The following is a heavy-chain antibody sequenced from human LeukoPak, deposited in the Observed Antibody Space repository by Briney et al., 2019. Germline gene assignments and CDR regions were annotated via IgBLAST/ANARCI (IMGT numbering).Heavy chain of an antibody. J-gene: IGHJ6*02. V-gene: IGHV4-31*03. CDR2: IYYSGST. D-gene: IGHD4-17*01. CDR1: GGSISIGGYY. Sequence: SQTLALTCTVSGGSISIGGYYWSWIRQHPGKGLEWIGYIYYSGSTYYNPSLKSRVTISVDTSKNQFSLKLSSVTAADTAVYYCARERGLRGYYYYGMDVWGQGTTVTVSS. CDR3: ARERGLRGYYYYGMDV.